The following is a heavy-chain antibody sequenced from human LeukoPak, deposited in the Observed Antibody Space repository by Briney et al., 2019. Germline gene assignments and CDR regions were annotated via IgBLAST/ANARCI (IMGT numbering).Heavy chain of an antibody. CDR1: GFTFSNAW. CDR3: TTGPDIVVVVAASRSLNDY. J-gene: IGHJ4*02. Sequence: GGSLRLSCAASGFTFSNAWMSWVRQAPGKGLEWVGRIKSKTDGGTTDYAAPVKGRFTISRDDSKNTLYLQMNSLKTEDTAVYYCTTGPDIVVVVAASRSLNDYWGQGTLVTVSS. CDR2: IKSKTDGGTT. V-gene: IGHV3-15*01. D-gene: IGHD2-15*01.